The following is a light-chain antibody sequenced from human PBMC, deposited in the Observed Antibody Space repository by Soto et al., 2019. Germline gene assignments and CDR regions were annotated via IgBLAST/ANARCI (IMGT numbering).Light chain of an antibody. J-gene: IGLJ3*02. CDR1: SSNIGSNA. CDR3: TAWDDSMNGPV. CDR2: SDN. V-gene: IGLV1-44*01. Sequence: QSVLIQPPSASGTPGQRVTISCSGSSSNIGSNAVNWYQQLPGTAPKLLIYSDNQRPSGAPDRFSGSKSGTSASLAISGLQSEDEADYYCTAWDDSMNGPVFGGWTKLTVL.